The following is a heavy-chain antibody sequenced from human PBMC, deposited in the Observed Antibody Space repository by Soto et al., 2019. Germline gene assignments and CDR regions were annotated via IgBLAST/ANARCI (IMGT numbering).Heavy chain of an antibody. J-gene: IGHJ4*02. D-gene: IGHD5-18*01. CDR2: ISYDGSNK. Sequence: PGGSLRLSCAASGFTFNSYAMHWVRQAPGKGLEWVAVISYDGSNKYYADSVKGRFTISRDNSKNTLYLQMNSLRAEDTAVYYCARDENPTRIQLWTPGDYWGQGTLVTVSS. CDR3: ARDENPTRIQLWTPGDY. CDR1: GFTFNSYA. V-gene: IGHV3-30-3*01.